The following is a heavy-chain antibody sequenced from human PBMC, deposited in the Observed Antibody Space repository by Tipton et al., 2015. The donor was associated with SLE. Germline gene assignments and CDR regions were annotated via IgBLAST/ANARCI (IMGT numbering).Heavy chain of an antibody. CDR1: GGSITNGGYY. D-gene: IGHD5-12*01. J-gene: IGHJ4*02. CDR2: IYYTGNS. V-gene: IGHV4-31*03. Sequence: TLSLTCSFSGGSITNGGYYWTWIRQHPGKGLEWIGYIYYTGNSVYNPSLKSRLSLSVDTSHNQFSLRLTSMTAADTAMYYCARGGVGGYDYFDHWGQGTLVTVSS. CDR3: ARGGVGGYDYFDH.